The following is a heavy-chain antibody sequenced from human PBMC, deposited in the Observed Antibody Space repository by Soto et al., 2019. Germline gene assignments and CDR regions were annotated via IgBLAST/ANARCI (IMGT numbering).Heavy chain of an antibody. J-gene: IGHJ5*02. Sequence: QLQLQESGSGLVKPSQTLSLTCAVSGGAISSGGYSWSWIRQPPGKGLEWIGYIYHSGSTYYTTSLKSRVTISVDGSKNQSSLKLSFVTAADTAVYNCARVPRPCGQGALVTVSP. CDR1: GGAISSGGYS. CDR2: IYHSGST. CDR3: ARVPRP. V-gene: IGHV4-30-2*01.